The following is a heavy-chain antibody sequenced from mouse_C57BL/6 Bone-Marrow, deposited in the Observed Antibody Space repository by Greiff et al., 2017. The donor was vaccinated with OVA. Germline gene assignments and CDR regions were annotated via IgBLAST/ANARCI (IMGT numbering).Heavy chain of an antibody. D-gene: IGHD1-1*02. V-gene: IGHV14-4*01. Sequence: EVQGVESGAELVRPGASVKLSCTASGFNFTDDYMHWVKQRPEPGLAWIGWIDPENGDTEYAPKFQGKATITADTSSTTAYLQLSCLTSEDTAVYYGTSCGSVDYWGQGTTRTVSS. J-gene: IGHJ2*01. CDR3: TSCGSVDY. CDR1: GFNFTDDY. CDR2: IDPENGDT.